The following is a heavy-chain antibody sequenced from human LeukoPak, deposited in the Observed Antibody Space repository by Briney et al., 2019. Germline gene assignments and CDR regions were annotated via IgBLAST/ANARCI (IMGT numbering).Heavy chain of an antibody. V-gene: IGHV4-4*02. Sequence: SETLSLTCAVSGGSISSSNWWSWVRQPPGKGLEWIGEIYHSGSTNYNPSLKSRVTISVDKSKNQFSLKLSSVTAADTAVYYCARLYYYGSGSYYTYFDYWGQGTLVTVSS. J-gene: IGHJ4*02. D-gene: IGHD3-10*01. CDR1: GGSISSSNW. CDR2: IYHSGST. CDR3: ARLYYYGSGSYYTYFDY.